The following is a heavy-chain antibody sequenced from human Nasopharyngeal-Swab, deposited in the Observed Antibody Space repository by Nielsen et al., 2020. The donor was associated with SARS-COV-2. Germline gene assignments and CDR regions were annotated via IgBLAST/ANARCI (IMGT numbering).Heavy chain of an antibody. Sequence: GGSLRLSCAASGFTFSSYAMSWVRQAPGKGLEWVSAISGSGGSTYYADSVKGRFTISRDNSKNTLYLQMNSLRAEDTAVYYCARDKGSGYYYTSVRPTNWFDPWGQGTLVTVSS. V-gene: IGHV3-23*01. D-gene: IGHD3-22*01. CDR3: ARDKGSGYYYTSVRPTNWFDP. CDR2: ISGSGGST. CDR1: GFTFSSYA. J-gene: IGHJ5*02.